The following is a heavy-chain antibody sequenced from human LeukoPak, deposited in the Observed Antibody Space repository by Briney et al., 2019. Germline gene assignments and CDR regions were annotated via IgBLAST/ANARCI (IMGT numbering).Heavy chain of an antibody. D-gene: IGHD3-9*01. V-gene: IGHV3-9*01. Sequence: PGRSLRLSCAASGFTFDDYAMHWVRQAPGKGLEWVSGISWNSGSIGYADSVKGRFTISRDNAKNSLYLQMNSLRAEDTAVYYCARDRMGDILTGYYTPSYYYYYGMDVWGKGTTVTVSS. CDR1: GFTFDDYA. J-gene: IGHJ6*04. CDR2: ISWNSGSI. CDR3: ARDRMGDILTGYYTPSYYYYYGMDV.